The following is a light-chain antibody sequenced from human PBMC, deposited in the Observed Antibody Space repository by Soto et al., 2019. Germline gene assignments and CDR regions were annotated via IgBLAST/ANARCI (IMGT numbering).Light chain of an antibody. CDR1: QSISSW. V-gene: IGKV1-5*03. CDR3: QQYNSYPYT. J-gene: IGKJ2*01. CDR2: TAS. Sequence: IHMTQSTSTLSSSVGSRVTIACRGSQSISSWAALYQQQTGTPTKLMIDTASSVDSGVPSRFGGRGAGEEIILTISILPEDDVATYCCQQYNSYPYTFGQGSKVDI.